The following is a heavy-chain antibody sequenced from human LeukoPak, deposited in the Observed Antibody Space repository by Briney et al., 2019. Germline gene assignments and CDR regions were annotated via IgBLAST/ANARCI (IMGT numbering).Heavy chain of an antibody. Sequence: GGSLRLSCAASGFTFSSYWMHWVRQAPGKGLVWVSRINSDGSSTSYAGSVKGRFTISRDNAKNTLYLQMNSLRAEDTAVYYCARGDHYYDSSGYYGSPDYWGQGTLVTVSS. CDR2: INSDGSST. D-gene: IGHD3-22*01. CDR3: ARGDHYYDSSGYYGSPDY. V-gene: IGHV3-74*01. CDR1: GFTFSSYW. J-gene: IGHJ4*02.